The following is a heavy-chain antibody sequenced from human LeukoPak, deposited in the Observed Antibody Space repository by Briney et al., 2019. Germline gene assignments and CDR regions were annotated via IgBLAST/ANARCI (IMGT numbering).Heavy chain of an antibody. CDR1: GGSFSGYY. Sequence: SETLSLTCAVYGGSFSGYYWSWIRQPPGKGLEWIGEINHSGSTNYNPSLKSRVTISVDTSKNQSSLKLSSVTAADTAVYYCARAGSYGYRDAFDIWGQGTMVTVSS. D-gene: IGHD5-18*01. J-gene: IGHJ3*02. CDR3: ARAGSYGYRDAFDI. V-gene: IGHV4-34*01. CDR2: INHSGST.